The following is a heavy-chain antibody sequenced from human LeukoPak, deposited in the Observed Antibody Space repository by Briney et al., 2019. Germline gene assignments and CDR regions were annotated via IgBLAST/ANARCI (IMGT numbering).Heavy chain of an antibody. V-gene: IGHV3-30*04. D-gene: IGHD2-15*01. J-gene: IGHJ6*02. CDR1: GFTFSSYA. CDR2: ISYDGSNK. Sequence: PGGPLRLSCGASGFTFSSYAMHWVRQAPGKGLEWVAVISYDGSNKYYADSVKGRFTISRDNSKNTLYLQMNSLRAEDTAVYYCARQLVVVVAATWHYYGMDVWGQGTTVTVSS. CDR3: ARQLVVVVAATWHYYGMDV.